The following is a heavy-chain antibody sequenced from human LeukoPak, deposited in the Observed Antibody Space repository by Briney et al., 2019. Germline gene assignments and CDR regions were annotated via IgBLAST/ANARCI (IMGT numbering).Heavy chain of an antibody. CDR2: IYHSGST. J-gene: IGHJ4*02. Sequence: PSGTLSLTRAVSGGSISSSNWWSWVRQPPGKGLEWIGEIYHSGSTNYNPSLKSRVTISVDKSKNQFSLKLSSVTAADTAVYYCARAVDTAMVVYYFDYWGQGTLVTVSS. V-gene: IGHV4-4*02. D-gene: IGHD5-18*01. CDR1: GGSISSSNW. CDR3: ARAVDTAMVVYYFDY.